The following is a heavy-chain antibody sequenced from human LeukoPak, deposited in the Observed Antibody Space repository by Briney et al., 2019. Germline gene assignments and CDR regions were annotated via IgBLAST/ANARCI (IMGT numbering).Heavy chain of an antibody. V-gene: IGHV1-2*06. J-gene: IGHJ4*02. CDR2: INPKSGGT. CDR1: GYTFTGYY. CDR3: AASIALTGNFFDY. Sequence: ASXKVSCKTSGYTFTGYYMHWVRQAPGQGLEWMGRINPKSGGTDYAQKFQGRVTMTRDTSISTAYMELSRLRSDDTAVYYCAASIALTGNFFDYWGQGTLVTVSS. D-gene: IGHD6-19*01.